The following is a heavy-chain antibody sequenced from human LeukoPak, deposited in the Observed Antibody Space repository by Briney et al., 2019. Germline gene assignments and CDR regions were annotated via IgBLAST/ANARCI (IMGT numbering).Heavy chain of an antibody. Sequence: GGSLRLSCEASGFTFSSYAMHWVRQAPGKGLEWVAVISFDGSNKYHADSVKGRFTISRDNSRNTLYLQMNSLRAEDSAIYYCARGQTIVVVTASIDYWGQGTLVTVSS. CDR3: ARGQTIVVVTASIDY. CDR1: GFTFSSYA. CDR2: ISFDGSNK. V-gene: IGHV3-30-3*01. D-gene: IGHD2-21*02. J-gene: IGHJ4*02.